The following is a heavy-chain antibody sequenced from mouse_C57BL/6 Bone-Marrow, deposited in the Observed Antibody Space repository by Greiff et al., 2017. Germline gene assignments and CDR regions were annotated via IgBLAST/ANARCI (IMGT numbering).Heavy chain of an antibody. J-gene: IGHJ2*01. CDR1: GYTFTSYG. D-gene: IGHD2-3*01. Sequence: QVQLQQSGAELARPGASVKLSCKASGYTFTSYGISWVKQRTGQGLEWIGEIYPRSGNTYYNEKFKGKATLTADKSSSTAYMELRSLTSEDSAVFFCARDGYYVVYYFDYWGQGTTLTVSS. V-gene: IGHV1-81*01. CDR3: ARDGYYVVYYFDY. CDR2: IYPRSGNT.